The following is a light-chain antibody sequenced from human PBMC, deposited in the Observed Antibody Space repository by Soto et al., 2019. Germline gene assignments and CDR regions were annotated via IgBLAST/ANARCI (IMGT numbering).Light chain of an antibody. Sequence: EIVLTQSPATLSVSPGERATLSCRASQSVGYYLAWYQQRPGQTPRLLIYDASTRATGIPARFSGSGSGTEFSLTISSLQSEDFAIYYCQHYNGWPLFGPGTKVDIK. CDR2: DAS. V-gene: IGKV3-15*01. CDR1: QSVGYY. J-gene: IGKJ3*01. CDR3: QHYNGWPL.